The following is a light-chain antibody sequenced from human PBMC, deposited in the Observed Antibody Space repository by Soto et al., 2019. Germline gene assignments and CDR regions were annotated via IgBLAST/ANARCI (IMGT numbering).Light chain of an antibody. CDR2: GNI. J-gene: IGLJ3*02. Sequence: QSVLTQPPSVSEAPGQRVTISCTGSSSNIGAGYDVHWYQQRPGTAPKLLIFGNINRPSGVPERFSGSKSGTSASLAITGLQAEDEADYYCQAYDYSLTAFVFGGGTKLTVL. CDR1: SSNIGAGYD. V-gene: IGLV1-40*01. CDR3: QAYDYSLTAFV.